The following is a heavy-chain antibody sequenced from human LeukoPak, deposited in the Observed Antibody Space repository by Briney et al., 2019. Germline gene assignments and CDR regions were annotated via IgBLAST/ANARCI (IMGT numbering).Heavy chain of an antibody. J-gene: IGHJ4*02. CDR2: INHSGST. V-gene: IGHV4-34*01. Sequence: SETLSLTCAVDGGSFGGYYWSWIRQPPGKGLEWIGEINHSGSTNYNPSLKSRVTISVDTSKNQFSLKLSSVTAADTAVYYCARAHTIFGVVITDYYFDYWGQGTLVTVSS. D-gene: IGHD3-3*01. CDR3: ARAHTIFGVVITDYYFDY. CDR1: GGSFGGYY.